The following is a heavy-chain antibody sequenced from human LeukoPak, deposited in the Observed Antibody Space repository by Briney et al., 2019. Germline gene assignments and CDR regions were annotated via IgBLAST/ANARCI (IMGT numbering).Heavy chain of an antibody. J-gene: IGHJ4*02. D-gene: IGHD4-11*01. CDR2: ISYDGSNK. Sequence: PGGSLRFSCAASGFIFSNSAMNWVRQAPGKGLEWVAVISYDGSNKYYADSVKGRFTISRDNSKNTLYLQMNSLRAEDTAVYYCAKDGNANSNQLYYFDYWGQGTLVTVSS. CDR1: GFIFSNSA. V-gene: IGHV3-30-3*01. CDR3: AKDGNANSNQLYYFDY.